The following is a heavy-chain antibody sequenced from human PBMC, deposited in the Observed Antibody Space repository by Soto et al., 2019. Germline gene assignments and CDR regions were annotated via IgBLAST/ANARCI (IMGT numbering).Heavy chain of an antibody. D-gene: IGHD5-18*01. CDR1: GFTFSNAW. V-gene: IGHV3-15*01. J-gene: IGHJ6*03. CDR2: IKSKTDGGTT. CDR3: TVGYSYGSYYYYYMDV. Sequence: EVQLVESGGGLVKPGGSLRLSCAASGFTFSNAWMSWVRQAPGKGLEWVGRIKSKTDGGTTDYAAPVKGRFTISRDDSKNTLYMQMNSLNTEDTAVYYCTVGYSYGSYYYYYMDVWGKGTTVTVSS.